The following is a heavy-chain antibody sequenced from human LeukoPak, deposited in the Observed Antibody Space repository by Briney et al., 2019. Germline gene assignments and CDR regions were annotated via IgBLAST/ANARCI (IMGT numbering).Heavy chain of an antibody. Sequence: GGSLRLSCAASGFTFSSYGMHWVRQAPGKGLEWVAFIRYDGSNKYYADSVKGRFTISRDNSKNTLYLQMNSLRAEDTALYYCAREEDTAMVIAYWGQGTLVTVSS. V-gene: IGHV3-30*02. CDR2: IRYDGSNK. CDR3: AREEDTAMVIAY. CDR1: GFTFSSYG. D-gene: IGHD5-18*01. J-gene: IGHJ4*02.